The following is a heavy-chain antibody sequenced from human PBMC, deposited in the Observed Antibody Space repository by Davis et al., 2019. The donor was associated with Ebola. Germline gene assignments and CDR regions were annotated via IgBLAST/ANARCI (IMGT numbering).Heavy chain of an antibody. D-gene: IGHD4-17*01. J-gene: IGHJ5*02. CDR3: AKPYYGDPFSLWFDP. Sequence: GESLKISCAASGFTFSSYAMHWLRQAPGKGLEWVAVISYHGSNKYYEDSVKGRFTISRDNSKNTLYLQMNSLRAEDTAVYYCAKPYYGDPFSLWFDPWGQGTLVTVSS. V-gene: IGHV3-30-3*02. CDR1: GFTFSSYA. CDR2: ISYHGSNK.